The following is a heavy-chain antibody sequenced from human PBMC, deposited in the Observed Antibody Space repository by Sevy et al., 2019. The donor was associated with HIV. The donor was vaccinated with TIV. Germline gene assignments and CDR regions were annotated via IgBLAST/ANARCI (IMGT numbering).Heavy chain of an antibody. V-gene: IGHV3-30-3*01. CDR3: ALERLSSDVAEYFQN. Sequence: GGSLRLSCAASGFTFNRYSMHWVRQAPGKGLEWVATISFDATNTHYPDSVKGRFTDSRDNFQNSLFLQMDSLRPEDTAVYYCALERLSSDVAEYFQNWGQGTLVTVSS. D-gene: IGHD1-1*01. CDR1: GFTFNRYS. J-gene: IGHJ1*01. CDR2: ISFDATNT.